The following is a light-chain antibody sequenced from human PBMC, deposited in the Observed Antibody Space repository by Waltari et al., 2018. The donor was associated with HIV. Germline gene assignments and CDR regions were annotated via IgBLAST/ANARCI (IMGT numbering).Light chain of an antibody. CDR1: SSDVGASDY. J-gene: IGLJ1*01. Sequence: QSALTQPASVSGSPGQSITLTCTGTSSDVGASDYVSWYQQHPGKVPKLLIYDVYMWPSRISNRFSGSKSGNTASLTISGLRDEDEADYYCASFTSGRLNVFGTGTKVTVL. CDR2: DVY. V-gene: IGLV2-14*03. CDR3: ASFTSGRLNV.